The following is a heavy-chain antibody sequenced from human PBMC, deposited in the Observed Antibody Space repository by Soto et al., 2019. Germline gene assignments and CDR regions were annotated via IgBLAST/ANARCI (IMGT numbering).Heavy chain of an antibody. CDR3: ARALRDYGDYDPRYNWFDP. V-gene: IGHV1-8*01. Sequence: ASVKVSCKASGYTFTSYDINWVRQATGQGLEWMGWMNPNRGNTGYAQKFQGRVTMTRNTSISTAYMELSSLRSEDTAVYYCARALRDYGDYDPRYNWFDPWGQGTLVTVSS. J-gene: IGHJ5*02. D-gene: IGHD4-17*01. CDR1: GYTFTSYD. CDR2: MNPNRGNT.